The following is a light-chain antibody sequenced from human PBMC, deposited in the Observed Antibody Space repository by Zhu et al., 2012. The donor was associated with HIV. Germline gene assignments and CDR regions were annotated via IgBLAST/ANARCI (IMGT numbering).Light chain of an antibody. Sequence: IVLTQSPATLSVSPGERATLSCRASESIKGDLAWYQQKPGQAPRLLIYDTSTRATGVPARFSGSGSGTEFTLTISSLQSEDFAVYYCQQYDDWPPLTFGGGTKVEIK. CDR3: QQYDDWPPLT. J-gene: IGKJ4*01. V-gene: IGKV3-15*01. CDR1: ESIKGD. CDR2: DTS.